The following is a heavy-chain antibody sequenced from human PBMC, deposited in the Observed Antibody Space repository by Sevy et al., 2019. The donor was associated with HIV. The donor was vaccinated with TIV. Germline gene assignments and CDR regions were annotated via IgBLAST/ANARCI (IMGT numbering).Heavy chain of an antibody. CDR3: VSGGWNY. CDR1: GFTFSTST. D-gene: IGHD2-15*01. CDR2: MTSSGSYI. Sequence: GGSLRLSCAASGFTFSTSTMNWVRQAPGKGLGWVSLMTSSGSYILYADTVKGRFTISRDNAKNSVFLQMNSLGVEDTDVYYWVSGGWNYWGQGTLVTVSS. V-gene: IGHV3-21*01. J-gene: IGHJ4*02.